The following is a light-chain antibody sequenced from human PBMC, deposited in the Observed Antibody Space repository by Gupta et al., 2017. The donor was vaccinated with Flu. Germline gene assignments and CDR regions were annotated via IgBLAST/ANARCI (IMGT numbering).Light chain of an antibody. J-gene: IGKJ1*01. CDR2: KAS. V-gene: IGKV1-5*03. CDR3: QHYDTYTPWT. CDR1: QNINSW. Sequence: DIQMTQSPSTLSASIGDRVTITCRASQNINSWLALYQQKPEKAPKLLIYKASTLQSGVLSRFSASGSGTEFTLTISSRQPDDLATYYCQHYDTYTPWTFGQGTKVEIK.